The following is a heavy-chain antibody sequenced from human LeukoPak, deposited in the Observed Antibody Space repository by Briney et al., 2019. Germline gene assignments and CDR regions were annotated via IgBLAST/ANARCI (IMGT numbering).Heavy chain of an antibody. J-gene: IGHJ5*02. CDR1: GGSFSGYY. CDR2: INHSGST. V-gene: IGHV4-34*01. CDR3: ATRTTRENWFDP. D-gene: IGHD1-14*01. Sequence: SETPSLTCAVYGGSFSGYYWSWNRQPPGRGLEWIGEINHSGSTNYNPSLKSRVTISVDTSKNQFSLKLSSVTAADTAVYYCATRTTRENWFDPWGQGTLVTVSS.